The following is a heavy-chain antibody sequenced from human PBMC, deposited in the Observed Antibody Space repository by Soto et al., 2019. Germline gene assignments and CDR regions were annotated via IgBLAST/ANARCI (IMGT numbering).Heavy chain of an antibody. CDR3: AKVVVVVAAQNIDY. CDR1: GFTFSSYA. CDR2: TSGSGGST. J-gene: IGHJ4*02. V-gene: IGHV3-23*01. D-gene: IGHD2-15*01. Sequence: PGGSLRLSCAASGFTFSSYAMSWVRQAPGKGLEWVSATSGSGGSTYYADSVKGRFTISRDNSKNTLYLQVNSLRAEDTAVYYCAKVVVVVAAQNIDYWGQGTLVTVSS.